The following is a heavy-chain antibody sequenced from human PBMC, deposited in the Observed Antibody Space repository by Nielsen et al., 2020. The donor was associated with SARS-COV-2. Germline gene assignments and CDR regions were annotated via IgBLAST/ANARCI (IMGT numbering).Heavy chain of an antibody. J-gene: IGHJ5*02. CDR2: INPDGTEK. CDR3: ARVDSTRVFAILHWFDP. CDR1: GFTFSSYI. Sequence: GGSLRLSCAASGFTFSSYIMYWARQAPGKGLEWVANINPDGTEKNYVDSVKGRFTISRDNAKNSLSLQMSTLRVEDTAVYYCARVDSTRVFAILHWFDPWGQGTLVTVSS. V-gene: IGHV3-7*03. D-gene: IGHD2-21*01.